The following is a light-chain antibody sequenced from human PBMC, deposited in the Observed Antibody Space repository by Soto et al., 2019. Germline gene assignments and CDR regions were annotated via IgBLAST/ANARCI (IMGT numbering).Light chain of an antibody. J-gene: IGKJ4*01. V-gene: IGKV3-15*01. CDR2: RAS. CDR3: HQYNNWPPL. CDR1: RSVSTN. Sequence: ETVMTQSPATLSLSPGERATLSCRTSRSVSTNLAWYQQKPGQPPRLLIYRASTRATGIPARFSGSGSGTEFTLTISSLQSEDSAVYYCHQYNNWPPLFGGGTKVDIK.